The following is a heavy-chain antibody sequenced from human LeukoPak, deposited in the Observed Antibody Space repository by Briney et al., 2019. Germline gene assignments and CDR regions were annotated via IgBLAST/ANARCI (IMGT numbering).Heavy chain of an antibody. D-gene: IGHD3-10*01. J-gene: IGHJ4*02. CDR1: GGSFSSSA. CDR3: AREKGSWGVFDY. Sequence: SVTVSCKASGGSFSSSAISWVRQAPGQGLEWMGGIIPKLGTANYAQKFRGRVTITADESITTAYMELSSLRSEDTAVYYCAREKGSWGVFDYWGQGTLVTVSS. V-gene: IGHV1-69*13. CDR2: IIPKLGTA.